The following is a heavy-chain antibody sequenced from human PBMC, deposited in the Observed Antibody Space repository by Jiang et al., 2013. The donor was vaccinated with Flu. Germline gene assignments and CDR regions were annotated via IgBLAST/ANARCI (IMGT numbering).Heavy chain of an antibody. Sequence: VQLVESGGGVVQPGRSLRLSCAASGFTFSSYAMHWVRQAPGKGLEWVAVISYDGSNKYYADSVKGRFTISRDNSKNTLYLQMNSLRAEDTAVYYCARDGWRYGGVRGYFDY. J-gene: IGHJ4*01. CDR1: GFTFSSYA. CDR3: ARDGWRYGGVRGYFDY. V-gene: IGHV3-30-3*01. CDR2: ISYDGSNK. D-gene: IGHD3-10*01.